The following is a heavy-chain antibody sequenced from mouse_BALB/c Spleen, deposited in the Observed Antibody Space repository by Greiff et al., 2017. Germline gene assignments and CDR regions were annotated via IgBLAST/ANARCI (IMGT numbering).Heavy chain of an antibody. V-gene: IGHV1-69*02. CDR1: GYTFTSYW. CDR3: TITGAAGKFAD. CDR2: IYPSDSYT. D-gene: IGHD4-1*01. Sequence: QVQLQQPGAELVRPGASVKLSCKASGYTFTSYWINWVKQRPGQGLEWIGNIYPSDSYTNYNQQFKDKATLTVDKSSSTAYMQLSSPTSEDSAVYYCTITGAAGKFADWGQGTLVTVSA. J-gene: IGHJ3*01.